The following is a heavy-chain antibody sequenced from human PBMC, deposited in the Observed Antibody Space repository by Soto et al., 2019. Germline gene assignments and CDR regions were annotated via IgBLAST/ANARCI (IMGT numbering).Heavy chain of an antibody. J-gene: IGHJ5*02. CDR3: ARGPPLFDP. Sequence: EVQLVESGGGLVQPGGSLRLSCSASGFTFDSYDMNWVRQAPGKGLELVSYISISSSSIYYTDSVKGRFTISRDNRKNSRYLQMHSLRDEDTGGYYCARGPPLFDPWGQGTLVTVSS. V-gene: IGHV3-48*02. CDR1: GFTFDSYD. CDR2: ISISSSSI.